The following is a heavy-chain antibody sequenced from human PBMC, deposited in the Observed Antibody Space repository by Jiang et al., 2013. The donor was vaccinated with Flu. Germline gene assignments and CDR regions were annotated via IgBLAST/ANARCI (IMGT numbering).Heavy chain of an antibody. CDR2: IYWDDEK. CDR3: ARTGMLSPSLDLLGYFQH. CDR1: GFSITTGGVA. D-gene: IGHD3-9*01. V-gene: IGHV2-5*02. J-gene: IGHJ1*01. Sequence: KPTQTLTLTCTFSGFSITTGGVAVGWIRQPPGKALEWLALIYWDDEKRYSPSLRSRLTITKDTSKNQVVLTMTSVDPVDTATYFCARTGMLSPSLDLLGYFQHWGQGALVTVSS.